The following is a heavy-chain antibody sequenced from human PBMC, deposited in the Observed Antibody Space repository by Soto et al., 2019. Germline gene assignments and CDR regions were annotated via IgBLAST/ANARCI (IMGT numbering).Heavy chain of an antibody. CDR2: ISYDGSNK. Sequence: QVQLVESGGGVVQPGRSLRLSCATSGFSFSRYGMHWVRQAPGKGLEWVAIISYDGSNKYYADSVKGRFTISRDNSKNTLYMQMNSVRAEDTAVYDCARGDTLPGYWGQGTLVTVSS. CDR1: GFSFSRYG. V-gene: IGHV3-33*01. CDR3: ARGDTLPGY. J-gene: IGHJ4*02. D-gene: IGHD5-18*01.